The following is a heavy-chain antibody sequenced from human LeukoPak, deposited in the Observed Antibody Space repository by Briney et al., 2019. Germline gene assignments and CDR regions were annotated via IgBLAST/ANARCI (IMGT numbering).Heavy chain of an antibody. Sequence: GGSLRLSCAASGFTVSSNYMSWVRQAPGKGLEWVSVIYSGGSTYYADSVKGRFTISRDNSKNTLYLQMNSLRAEDTAVYHCAGEYYYDSSGSPYWGQGTLVTVSS. D-gene: IGHD3-22*01. V-gene: IGHV3-66*01. CDR1: GFTVSSNY. CDR2: IYSGGST. J-gene: IGHJ4*02. CDR3: AGEYYYDSSGSPY.